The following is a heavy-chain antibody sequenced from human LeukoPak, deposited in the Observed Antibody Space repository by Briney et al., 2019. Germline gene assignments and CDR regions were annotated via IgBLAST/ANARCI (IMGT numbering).Heavy chain of an antibody. V-gene: IGHV3-30*18. D-gene: IGHD6-13*01. CDR1: GFTFSSYG. J-gene: IGHJ5*02. CDR2: ISYDGSNK. CDR3: AKELYSTTWYDR. Sequence: GRSLRLSCAASGFTFSSYGMHWVRQAPGKGLEWVAVISYDGSNKYYGDSVKGRFTISRDNSKNTLDLQMDSLRAEDTAVYFCAKELYSTTWYDRWGQGTLVTVSS.